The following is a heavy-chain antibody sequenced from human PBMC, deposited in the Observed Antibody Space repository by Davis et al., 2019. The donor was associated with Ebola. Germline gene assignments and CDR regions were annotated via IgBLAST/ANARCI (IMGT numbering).Heavy chain of an antibody. CDR1: GYTFTGYY. D-gene: IGHD2-2*02. V-gene: IGHV1-2*02. CDR2: INPNSGGT. Sequence: ASVKVSCKASGYTFTGYYMQWVRQAPGQGLDWMGWINPNSGGTNYAQKFQGRVTMTRDTSISTAYMELSRLRSDDTAVYYCARDLYLGSWNYYGMDVWGQGTTVTVSS. CDR3: ARDLYLGSWNYYGMDV. J-gene: IGHJ6*02.